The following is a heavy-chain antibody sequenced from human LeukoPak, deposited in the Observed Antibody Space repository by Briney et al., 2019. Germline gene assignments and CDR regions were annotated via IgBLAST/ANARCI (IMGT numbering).Heavy chain of an antibody. D-gene: IGHD1-26*01. Sequence: PGGSLRLTCAASGFTFSSYWIHWVRQAPGTGLVWVSRITSDGSSTSYADSVKGRFTISRDNAKNTLYLQMNSLRAEDTAVYYCARDEAVGAPFDYWGQGTLVTVSS. V-gene: IGHV3-74*01. J-gene: IGHJ4*02. CDR1: GFTFSSYW. CDR3: ARDEAVGAPFDY. CDR2: ITSDGSST.